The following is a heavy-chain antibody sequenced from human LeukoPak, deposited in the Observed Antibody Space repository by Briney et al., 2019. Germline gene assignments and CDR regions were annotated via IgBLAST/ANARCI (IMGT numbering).Heavy chain of an antibody. J-gene: IGHJ3*02. CDR3: ARLYSSSSGKAFDI. CDR1: GFTFSSYE. Sequence: GGSLRLSCAASGFTFSSYEMNWVRQAPGRGLEWVSYISSGRTIYYADSVKGRFTISRDNAKNSLYLQMNSLRAEDTAVYYCARLYSSSSGKAFDIWGQGTMVTVSS. CDR2: ISSGRTI. D-gene: IGHD6-6*01. V-gene: IGHV3-48*03.